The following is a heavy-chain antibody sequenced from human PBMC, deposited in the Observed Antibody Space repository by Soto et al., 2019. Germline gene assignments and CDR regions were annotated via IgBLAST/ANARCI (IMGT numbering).Heavy chain of an antibody. CDR1: GFTFSDYY. Sequence: PGGSLRLSCAASGFTFSDYYMSWIRQAPGKGLEWVSYISSSGSTIYYADSVKGRFTISRDNAKNSLYLQMNSLRAEDTAVYYRARGKSTIFGVVKGPPDYWGQGTLVTVSS. V-gene: IGHV3-11*01. CDR2: ISSSGSTI. D-gene: IGHD3-3*01. J-gene: IGHJ4*02. CDR3: ARGKSTIFGVVKGPPDY.